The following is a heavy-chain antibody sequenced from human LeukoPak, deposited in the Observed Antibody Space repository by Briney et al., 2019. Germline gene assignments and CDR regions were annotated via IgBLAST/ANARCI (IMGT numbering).Heavy chain of an antibody. CDR3: GKTTVGYSSGQKPAWPVDY. J-gene: IGHJ4*02. CDR2: IFGSGGSP. CDR1: GFTFASHA. V-gene: IGHV3-23*01. Sequence: PGGSLRLSCEDSGFTFASHAMYWVRQAPGKGLEWVAGIFGSGGSPHYADSVKGRFTISRDNPRNTVYLQINSLRDEDTAVYYCGKTTVGYSSGQKPAWPVDYWGQGTLVTVSS. D-gene: IGHD5-18*01.